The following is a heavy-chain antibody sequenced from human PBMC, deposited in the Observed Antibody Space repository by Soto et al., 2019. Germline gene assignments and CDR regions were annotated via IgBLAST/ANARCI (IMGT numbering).Heavy chain of an antibody. CDR3: AREGIMRALRY. D-gene: IGHD3-10*01. V-gene: IGHV4-34*01. Sequence: QVQLQQWGAGLLKPSETLSLTCAVYGGSFSGYYWSWIRQPPGKGLEWIGEINHSGSTNYNPSLKSRVTISVDTSKNQFSLKLSSVTAADTAVYYCAREGIMRALRYWGQGNLVTVSS. CDR1: GGSFSGYY. J-gene: IGHJ4*02. CDR2: INHSGST.